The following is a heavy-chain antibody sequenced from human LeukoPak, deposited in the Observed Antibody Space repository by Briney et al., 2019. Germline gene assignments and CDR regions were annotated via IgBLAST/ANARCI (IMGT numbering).Heavy chain of an antibody. CDR3: ARVNPGIVVDPAYNWFDP. V-gene: IGHV3-7*01. Sequence: PGGSLRLSCAASTFTFSNFWMSWVRQAPGKPLEWVANIKQDGSEKYYVDSVKGRFTISRDNAKTSLYLQMNSLRAEDTAVYYCARVNPGIVVDPAYNWFDPWGQGTLVTVSS. CDR1: TFTFSNFW. J-gene: IGHJ5*02. CDR2: IKQDGSEK. D-gene: IGHD3-22*01.